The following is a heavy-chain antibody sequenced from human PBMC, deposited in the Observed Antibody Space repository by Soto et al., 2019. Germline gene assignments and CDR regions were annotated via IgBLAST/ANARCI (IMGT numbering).Heavy chain of an antibody. Sequence: SETLSLTCTVSGGPISSSSYYWGWIRQPPGKGLEWIGSIYYSGSTYYNPSLNSRVTISVDTSKNQCSLKLSSVTAADTAVYYCARQVGQWLVYFDYWGQGTLVTVSS. CDR3: ARQVGQWLVYFDY. CDR1: GGPISSSSYY. D-gene: IGHD6-19*01. J-gene: IGHJ4*02. CDR2: IYYSGST. V-gene: IGHV4-39*01.